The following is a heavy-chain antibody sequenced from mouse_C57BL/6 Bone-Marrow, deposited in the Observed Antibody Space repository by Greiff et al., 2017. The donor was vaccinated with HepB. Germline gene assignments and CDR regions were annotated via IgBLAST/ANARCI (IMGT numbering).Heavy chain of an antibody. CDR1: GYSFTGYY. CDR3: ARRDYGSSFYAMDY. J-gene: IGHJ4*01. Sequence: EEQLQQSGPELVKPGASVKISCKASGYSFTGYYMNWVKQSPEKSLEWIGEINPSTGGTTFNQKFKAKATLTVDKSSSTAYMQLKSLTSEDSAVYYCARRDYGSSFYAMDYWGQGTSVTVSS. V-gene: IGHV1-42*01. D-gene: IGHD1-1*01. CDR2: INPSTGGT.